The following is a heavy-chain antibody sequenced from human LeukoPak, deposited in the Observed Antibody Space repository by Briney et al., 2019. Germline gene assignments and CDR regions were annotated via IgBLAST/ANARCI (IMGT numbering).Heavy chain of an antibody. J-gene: IGHJ5*02. CDR2: MNPNSGNT. Sequence: ASVKVSCKASGYTVTSYNINWVRQATEQGLEWMGWMNPNSGNTGYAQNFQGRVTMTRNTSINTAYIELSSLRSEDTAVYYCARRGSSGWYNWFDPWGQGTLVTVS. D-gene: IGHD6-19*01. V-gene: IGHV1-8*01. CDR3: ARRGSSGWYNWFDP. CDR1: GYTVTSYN.